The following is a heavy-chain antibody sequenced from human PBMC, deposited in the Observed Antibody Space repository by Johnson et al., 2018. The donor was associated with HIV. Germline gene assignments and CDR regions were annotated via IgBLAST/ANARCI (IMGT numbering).Heavy chain of an antibody. CDR2: ISYDGSNK. D-gene: IGHD4-23*01. V-gene: IGHV3-30*03. CDR1: GFTFSSYG. J-gene: IGHJ3*02. CDR3: ARGGVYYGGNLIGDAFDI. Sequence: QVQLVESGGGVVQPGRSLRLSCAASGFTFSSYGMHWVRQAPGKGLEWVAVISYDGSNKYYADSVKGRFTISRDNSKNTLYLQINSLRAEDTAVYYCARGGVYYGGNLIGDAFDIWGQGTMVTVSS.